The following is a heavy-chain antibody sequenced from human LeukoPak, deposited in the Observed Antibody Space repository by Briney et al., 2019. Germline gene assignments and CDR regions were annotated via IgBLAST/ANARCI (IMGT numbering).Heavy chain of an antibody. CDR1: GFTFDDYA. Sequence: PGGSLRLSCAASGFTFDDYAMHWVRQAPGKGLEWVSLISGDGGSTYYADSVKGRFTISRDNSKNSLYLQMNSLRTEDTALYYCVKDILSKSALYYFDYWGQGTLVTVSS. J-gene: IGHJ4*02. CDR2: ISGDGGST. CDR3: VKDILSKSALYYFDY. V-gene: IGHV3-43*02.